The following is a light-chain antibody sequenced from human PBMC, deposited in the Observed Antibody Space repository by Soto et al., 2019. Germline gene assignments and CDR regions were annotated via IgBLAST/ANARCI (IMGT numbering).Light chain of an antibody. J-gene: IGLJ7*02. CDR3: RSYAGRVIGV. CDR1: SSNIGAGYD. CDR2: GNS. V-gene: IGLV1-40*01. Sequence: QSVLTQPPSVSGAPGQRVTISCTGSSSNIGAGYDVHWYQQLPGTAPKLLIYGNSNRPSGVPDRFSGSKSGTSASLAITGLRAEEGAIYYARSYAGRVIGVFGGGPQLPA.